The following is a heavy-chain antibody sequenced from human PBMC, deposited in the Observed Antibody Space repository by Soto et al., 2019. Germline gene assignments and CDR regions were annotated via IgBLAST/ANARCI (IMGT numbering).Heavy chain of an antibody. V-gene: IGHV3-73*01. CDR2: IRSKSNSYAE. Sequence: EVQLVESGGVLVQPGGSLKLSCAVSGFTFSGSAMHWVRQASGKGLEWVGRIRSKSNSYAEADAASVKGSFTIYRDDSTIAAYLHTNSLKTEDTPVYYCTRVYGYYVREYWGQGTLVTVSS. D-gene: IGHD4-17*01. CDR3: TRVYGYYVREY. CDR1: GFTFSGSA. J-gene: IGHJ4*02.